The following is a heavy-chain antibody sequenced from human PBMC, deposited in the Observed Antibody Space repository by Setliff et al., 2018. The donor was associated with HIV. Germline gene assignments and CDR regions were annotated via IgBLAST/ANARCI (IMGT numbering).Heavy chain of an antibody. J-gene: IGHJ4*02. CDR3: PRHRAAYWYYDY. Sequence: SETLSLTCTVSGDSISRRTYYWDWIRQPPGKGLEWIGSMHYDGNTFYNTYLKSRLTISVDKSKNQLSLKLSSLTAADTAVYYCPRHRAAYWYYDYWGQGTLVTVSS. D-gene: IGHD2-8*02. CDR1: GDSISRRTYY. CDR2: MHYDGNT. V-gene: IGHV4-39*01.